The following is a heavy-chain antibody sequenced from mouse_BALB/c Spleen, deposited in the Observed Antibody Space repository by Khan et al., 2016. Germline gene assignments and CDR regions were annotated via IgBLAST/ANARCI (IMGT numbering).Heavy chain of an antibody. CDR2: IHPDSSTI. V-gene: IGHV4-1*02. Sequence: EVKLLESGGGLVQPGGSLKLSCAASGFAFSRYWMSWVRQAPRKGLEWIGEIHPDSSTINYTPSPKDKLIISRDNANNKLYLHMSKVRSEDTALYYCARAGYYVYLAYWGQGTLVTVSA. J-gene: IGHJ3*01. CDR3: ARAGYYVYLAY. D-gene: IGHD1-1*01. CDR1: GFAFSRYW.